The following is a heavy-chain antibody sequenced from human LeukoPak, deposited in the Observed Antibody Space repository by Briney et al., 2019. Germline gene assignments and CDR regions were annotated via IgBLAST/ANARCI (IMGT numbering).Heavy chain of an antibody. Sequence: PGGSLRLSCAASGFTVSNNYMSWVRQAPGKGLEWVSLIHRGGTTYYADSVKDRFTISRDNSKNTLYLQMNSLRVEDTAVYYCARDPVGTNNNYYYSMDVWGQGTLVTVSS. CDR2: IHRGGTT. CDR1: GFTVSNNY. CDR3: ARDPVGTNNNYYYSMDV. J-gene: IGHJ6*02. V-gene: IGHV3-66*01. D-gene: IGHD1-26*01.